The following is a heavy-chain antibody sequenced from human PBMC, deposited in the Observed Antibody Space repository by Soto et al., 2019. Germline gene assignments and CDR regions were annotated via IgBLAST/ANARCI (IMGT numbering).Heavy chain of an antibody. V-gene: IGHV3-15*05. CDR3: VSAVIY. J-gene: IGHJ1*01. D-gene: IGHD2-21*01. Sequence: PGGSLRLSCAASGFTFNSAWMNWVRQAPGKGLEWVGRTKSNIDGGTVDYAASVKGRFTISRGDSKSTLYLQMNSLTIEDTAVYYCVSAVIYWGQGTLVTVSS. CDR1: GFTFNSAW. CDR2: TKSNIDGGTV.